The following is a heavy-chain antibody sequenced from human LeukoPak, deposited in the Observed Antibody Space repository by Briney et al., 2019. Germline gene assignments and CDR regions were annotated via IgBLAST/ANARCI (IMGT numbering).Heavy chain of an antibody. Sequence: SETLSLTCAVYGGSFSGYYWSWIRQPPGKGLEWIGEINHSGSTNYNPSLKSRVTISVDTSKNQFSLKLSSVTAADTAVYYCARGALLLRFLEWLSYQADAFDIWGQGTMVTVSS. CDR1: GGSFSGYY. J-gene: IGHJ3*02. D-gene: IGHD3-3*01. CDR2: INHSGST. V-gene: IGHV4-34*01. CDR3: ARGALLLRFLEWLSYQADAFDI.